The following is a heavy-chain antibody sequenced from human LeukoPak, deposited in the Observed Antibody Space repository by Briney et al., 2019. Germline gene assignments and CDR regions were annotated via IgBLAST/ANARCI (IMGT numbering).Heavy chain of an antibody. Sequence: SETLSLTCTVPGGSISSYYWSWIRQPAGKGLEWIGRIYTSGSTNYNPSLKSRVTMSVDTSKNQFSLKLSSVTAADTAVYYCARGRNYYGSGSYYRGNWFDPWGQGTLVTVSS. CDR3: ARGRNYYGSGSYYRGNWFDP. V-gene: IGHV4-4*07. D-gene: IGHD3-10*01. J-gene: IGHJ5*02. CDR1: GGSISSYY. CDR2: IYTSGST.